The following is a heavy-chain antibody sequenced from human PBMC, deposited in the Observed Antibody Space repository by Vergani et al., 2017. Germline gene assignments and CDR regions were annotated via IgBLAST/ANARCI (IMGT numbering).Heavy chain of an antibody. CDR3: VKDHPVFDE. CDR2: IQKDGLDK. V-gene: IGHV3-30*02. Sequence: QVQLVESGGGLVQPGASLRLSCAASGFPFSTYGMHWVRQAPGKGLEWVAFIQKDGLDKFYADSVRCRFTISRDISKNTLYLEMNSLSAEDTAFYPCVKDHPVFDEWGRGTLVSVS. CDR1: GFPFSTYG. J-gene: IGHJ4*02.